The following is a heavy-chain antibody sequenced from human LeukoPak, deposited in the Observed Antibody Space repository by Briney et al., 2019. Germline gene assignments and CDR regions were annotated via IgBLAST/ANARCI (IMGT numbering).Heavy chain of an antibody. J-gene: IGHJ4*02. V-gene: IGHV2-5*02. CDR3: AHSGCILRYFDY. Sequence: SGPTLVKPTQTLTLTCTFSGFSLTTSGVGVGWIRQPPGKALEWLALIYWDDDKRYSPSLKSRLTITKDTSKNQVVLTMTNIDPVDTATYYCAHSGCILRYFDYWGQGTLVTVSS. D-gene: IGHD6-19*01. CDR1: GFSLTTSGVG. CDR2: IYWDDDK.